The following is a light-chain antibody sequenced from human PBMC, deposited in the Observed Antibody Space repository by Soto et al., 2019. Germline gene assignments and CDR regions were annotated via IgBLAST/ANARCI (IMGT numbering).Light chain of an antibody. CDR2: EVS. J-gene: IGLJ1*01. CDR3: LSYADTAYV. CDR1: SSDVGGYNY. V-gene: IGLV2-8*01. Sequence: QSLLAQPPSASGSPGQSVTISCAGTSSDVGGYNYVSWYQQYPGKVPKLMIYEVSERPSGVPDRFSGSKSGNTAFLTVSGLQAEDEADYYCLSYADTAYVFGTGTKVTV.